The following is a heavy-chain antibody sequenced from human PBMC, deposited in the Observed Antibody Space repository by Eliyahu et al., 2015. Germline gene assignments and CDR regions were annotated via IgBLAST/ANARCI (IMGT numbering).Heavy chain of an antibody. J-gene: IGHJ4*02. CDR2: INPNNGGT. Sequence: QVQLVQSATEVKKPGASVKVSCRASGYTFTDYYVHWVRQAPGQGLEWMGWINPNNGGTNFAQEFQGRVSMTSGTSIRTAYMELSSLKSGDTAVYFCARQTKGSLLNPFDFWGQGTRVTVSS. D-gene: IGHD1-14*01. CDR1: GYTFTDYY. CDR3: ARQTKGSLLNPFDF. V-gene: IGHV1-2*02.